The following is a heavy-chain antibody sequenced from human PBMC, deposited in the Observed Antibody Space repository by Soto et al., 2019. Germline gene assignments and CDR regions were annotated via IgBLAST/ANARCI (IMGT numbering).Heavy chain of an antibody. V-gene: IGHV3-23*01. CDR3: AKWRSSSFASSFDY. Sequence: EAQLLDSGGGLVQPGGSLRLSCAASGFTFSSYAMSWVRQAPGKGLEWVSTVSGNGGSTDYADSVKGRFSISRDNSKNTLYLQRNSLRAEDTALYSCAKWRSSSFASSFDYWGQGTLVTVSS. CDR2: VSGNGGST. D-gene: IGHD6-6*01. CDR1: GFTFSSYA. J-gene: IGHJ4*02.